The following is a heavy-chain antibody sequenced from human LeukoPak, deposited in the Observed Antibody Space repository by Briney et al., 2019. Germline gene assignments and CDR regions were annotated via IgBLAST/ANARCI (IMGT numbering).Heavy chain of an antibody. D-gene: IGHD2-8*01. CDR2: INSDGSST. CDR1: GFTFSSYW. J-gene: IGHJ3*02. CDR3: ARDGDNGAFDI. V-gene: IGHV3-74*01. Sequence: PGGSPRLSCAASGFTFSSYWMHWVRQAPGKGLVWVSRINSDGSSTSYADSVKGRFTISRDNAKNTLYLQMNSLRAEDTAVYYCARDGDNGAFDIWGQGTMVSVSS.